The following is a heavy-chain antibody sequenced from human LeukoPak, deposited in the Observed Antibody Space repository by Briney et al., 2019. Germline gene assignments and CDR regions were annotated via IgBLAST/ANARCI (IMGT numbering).Heavy chain of an antibody. J-gene: IGHJ4*02. CDR3: SRALSSGYDFSYFDY. D-gene: IGHD5-12*01. Sequence: SQTLSLTCAVSGGSINNDDYSWSWIRQPPGKGLEWIGYIYHTGSTYYNPSLKSRVIMSVDRSKNQFSLNLSSVTAADTAVYYCSRALSSGYDFSYFDYWGQGTLVTVSS. CDR2: IYHTGST. V-gene: IGHV4-30-2*01. CDR1: GGSINNDDYS.